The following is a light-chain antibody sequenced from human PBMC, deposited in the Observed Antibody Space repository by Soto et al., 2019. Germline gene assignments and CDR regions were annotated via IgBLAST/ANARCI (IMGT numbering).Light chain of an antibody. CDR3: SSHTTIGSIEV. Sequence: ALTLPASLPGSPGQSSDISCTGTSSDCGVSNFVSGYQLQPGKAPKRMIYEGNILTAQASKRCAGSKSGNTDSLTISGLPAEDEDDYYCSSHTTIGSIEVFGPGTKVNVL. V-gene: IGLV2-14*01. CDR1: SSDCGVSNF. CDR2: EGN. J-gene: IGLJ1*01.